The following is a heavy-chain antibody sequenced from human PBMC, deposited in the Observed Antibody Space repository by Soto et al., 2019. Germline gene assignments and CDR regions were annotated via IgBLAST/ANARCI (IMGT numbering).Heavy chain of an antibody. Sequence: QVQLQQWGAGLLKPSETLSLTCAVYGESFSDYYWTWIRQPPGKGLEWIADINHNGGTNYNPSLKSRVTRAGDTSKNQYSRKLSSVTAADTAVEYWAKGRGIDWGQGTLVTVSA. CDR2: INHNGGT. D-gene: IGHD6-13*01. CDR3: AKGRGID. V-gene: IGHV4-34*02. J-gene: IGHJ4*02. CDR1: GESFSDYY.